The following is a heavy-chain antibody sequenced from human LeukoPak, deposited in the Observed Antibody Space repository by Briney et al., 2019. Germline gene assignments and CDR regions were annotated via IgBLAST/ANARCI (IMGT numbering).Heavy chain of an antibody. J-gene: IGHJ4*02. D-gene: IGHD3-16*01. CDR2: IYTSGST. CDR3: ARGGVLKSVDY. Sequence: SETLSLTCPVSGGSISSYYWSWIRQPAGKGLEWIGRIYTSGSTYYNPSLKSRVTISVDTSKNQFSLKLSSVTAADTAVYYCARGGVLKSVDYWGQGTLVAVSS. V-gene: IGHV4-4*07. CDR1: GGSISSYY.